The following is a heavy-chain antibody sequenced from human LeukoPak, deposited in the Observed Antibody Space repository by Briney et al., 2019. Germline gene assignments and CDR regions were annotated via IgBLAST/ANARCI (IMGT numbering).Heavy chain of an antibody. Sequence: SETLSLTCAVYGGSFSGYYWSWIRQPPGKGLEWIGEINHSGSTNYNPSLKSRVTISVDTSKNQFSLRLSSVTAADTAVYYCARAFSYGDYDDFDYWGQGTLVTVSS. CDR3: ARAFSYGDYDDFDY. J-gene: IGHJ4*02. CDR2: INHSGST. CDR1: GGSFSGYY. D-gene: IGHD4-17*01. V-gene: IGHV4-34*01.